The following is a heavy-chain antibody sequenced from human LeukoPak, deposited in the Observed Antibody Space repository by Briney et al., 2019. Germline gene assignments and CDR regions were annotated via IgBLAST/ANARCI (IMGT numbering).Heavy chain of an antibody. CDR2: ISGSGGST. CDR1: GFTFSNYA. D-gene: IGHD6-13*01. J-gene: IGHJ4*02. Sequence: GGSLRLSCVASGFTFSNYAMSWVRQAPGKGLEWVSAISGSGGSTYYADSVKGRFTISRDNSKNTLYLQMNSLRAEDTAVYYCATQFIAAAGTGNYWGQGTLVTVSS. CDR3: ATQFIAAAGTGNY. V-gene: IGHV3-23*01.